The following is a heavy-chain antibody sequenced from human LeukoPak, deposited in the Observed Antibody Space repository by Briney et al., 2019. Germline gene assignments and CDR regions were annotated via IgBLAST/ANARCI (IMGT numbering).Heavy chain of an antibody. V-gene: IGHV4-59*08. CDR3: AGSSNWISLNY. CDR2: IYYSGST. J-gene: IGHJ4*02. D-gene: IGHD6-13*01. Sequence: PSDTLSLTCTVSDRSISSYYWSWIRQPPGEGLEWIGYIYYSGSTNYNPSLKSRVIIPVDTSKNQFSLKLNSVNAADTAVYYCAGSSNWISLNYWGQGTLVTVSS. CDR1: DRSISSYY.